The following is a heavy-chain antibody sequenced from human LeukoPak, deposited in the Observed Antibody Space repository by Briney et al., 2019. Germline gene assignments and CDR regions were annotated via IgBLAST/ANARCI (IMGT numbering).Heavy chain of an antibody. CDR3: ARGRSADSMARGVIIDY. V-gene: IGHV4-34*01. CDR1: GGSISSYY. D-gene: IGHD3-10*01. Sequence: PSETLSLTCTVSGGSISSYYWSWIRQPPGKGLEWIGEINHSGSTNYNPSLKSRVTISVDTSKNQFSLKLSSVTAADTAVYYCARGRSADSMARGVIIDYWGQGTLVTVSS. J-gene: IGHJ4*02. CDR2: INHSGST.